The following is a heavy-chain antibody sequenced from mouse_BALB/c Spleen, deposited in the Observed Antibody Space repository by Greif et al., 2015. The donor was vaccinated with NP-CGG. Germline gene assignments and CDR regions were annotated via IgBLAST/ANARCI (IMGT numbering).Heavy chain of an antibody. Sequence: VQLVESGAELVKPGAPVKLSCKASGYTFTSYWMNWVKQRPGRGLEWIGRIDPSDSETHYNQKFKDKATLTVDKSSSTAYIQLSSLTSEDSAVYYCARERNGYYLAYWGQGTLVTVSA. CDR2: IDPSDSET. D-gene: IGHD2-3*01. J-gene: IGHJ3*01. CDR3: ARERNGYYLAY. CDR1: GYTFTSYW. V-gene: IGHV1-69*02.